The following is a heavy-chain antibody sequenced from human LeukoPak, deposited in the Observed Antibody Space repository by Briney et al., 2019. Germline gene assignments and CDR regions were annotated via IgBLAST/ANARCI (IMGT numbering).Heavy chain of an antibody. J-gene: IGHJ3*01. CDR1: GFTFSSYG. CDR3: TKDYYAFDV. CDR2: IRYDGNDK. Sequence: PGGSLRPSCAASGFTFSSYGMHWVRQAPGKGLEWVAFIRYDGNDKYYADSVKGRFTISRDNSKNMLHVQMNSLRAEDTAVYYCTKDYYAFDVWGQGTMVTVSS. D-gene: IGHD3-10*01. V-gene: IGHV3-30*02.